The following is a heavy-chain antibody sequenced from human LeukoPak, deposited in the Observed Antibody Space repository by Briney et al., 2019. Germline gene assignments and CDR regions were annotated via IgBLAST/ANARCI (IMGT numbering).Heavy chain of an antibody. CDR1: GLTLSSNY. D-gene: IGHD5-12*01. CDR3: AREGATIRDQAFDP. J-gene: IGHJ5*02. V-gene: IGHV3-53*01. Sequence: GRSLRLFRAASGLTLSSNYMSWVRQAPGKGLEWVSDMYSGGSTYFTNTVKGRFTISRDNSKNTLYLQMTSLRAEDTAVYYCAREGATIRDQAFDPWGQGTLVTVSS. CDR2: MYSGGST.